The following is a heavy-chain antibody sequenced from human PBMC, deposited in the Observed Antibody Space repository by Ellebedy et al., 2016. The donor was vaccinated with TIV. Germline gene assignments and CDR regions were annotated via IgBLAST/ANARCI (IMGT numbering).Heavy chain of an antibody. Sequence: AASVKVSCKASGYTFTSYGISWVRQAPGQGLEWMGWINPNSGGTNYAQKFQGRVTMTRDTSISTAYMELSRLRSDDTAVYYCARDRGQLVLGWFDPWGQGTLVTVSS. V-gene: IGHV1-2*02. CDR3: ARDRGQLVLGWFDP. CDR2: INPNSGGT. D-gene: IGHD6-13*01. J-gene: IGHJ5*02. CDR1: GYTFTSYG.